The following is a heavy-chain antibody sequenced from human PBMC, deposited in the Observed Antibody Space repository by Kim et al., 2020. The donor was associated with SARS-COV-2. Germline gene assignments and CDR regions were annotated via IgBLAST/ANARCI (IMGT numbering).Heavy chain of an antibody. CDR3: AKVDTAFLYDY. J-gene: IGHJ4*02. Sequence: GGSLRLSCAASGFTFDSYAMSWGRQAPGKGLEWVSLISGRVDNTYYADSVKGRFTISRDNSKNTLYLQMNSLRAEDTAVYYCAKVDTAFLYDYWGQGTLVTVSS. CDR1: GFTFDSYA. CDR2: ISGRVDNT. D-gene: IGHD5-18*01. V-gene: IGHV3-23*01.